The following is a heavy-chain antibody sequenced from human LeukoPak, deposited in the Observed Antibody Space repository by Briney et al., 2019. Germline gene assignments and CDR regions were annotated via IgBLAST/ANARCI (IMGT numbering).Heavy chain of an antibody. V-gene: IGHV3-21*04. CDR2: ISSSSSYI. CDR3: ARDSSMLRGPLVIYYFDF. Sequence: PGGSLRLSCAASGLTFSSYSMNWVRQAPGKGLEWVSSISSSSSYIYYADSVKGRFTISRDNAKNSLYLQMNSLRVEDTAVYYCARDSSMLRGPLVIYYFDFWGQGTLVTVSS. J-gene: IGHJ4*02. D-gene: IGHD3-10*01. CDR1: GLTFSSYS.